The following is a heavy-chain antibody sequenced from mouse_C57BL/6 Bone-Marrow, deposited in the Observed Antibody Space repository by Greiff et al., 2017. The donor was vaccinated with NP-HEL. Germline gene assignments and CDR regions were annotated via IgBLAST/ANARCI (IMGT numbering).Heavy chain of an antibody. CDR1: GYSFTSYY. Sequence: QVQLQQSGPELVKPGASVKISCKASGYSFTSYYIHWVTQRPGQGLEWIGWIYPGSGNTKYNEKFKGKATLTADTSSSTAYMQLSSLTSEDSAVYYCARRGYYYGSSYDWYFDVWGTGTTVTVSS. V-gene: IGHV1-66*01. CDR3: ARRGYYYGSSYDWYFDV. CDR2: IYPGSGNT. J-gene: IGHJ1*03. D-gene: IGHD1-1*01.